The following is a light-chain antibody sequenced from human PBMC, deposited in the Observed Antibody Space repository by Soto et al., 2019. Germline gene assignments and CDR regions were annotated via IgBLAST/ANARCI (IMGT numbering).Light chain of an antibody. J-gene: IGLJ2*01. CDR3: SSYTSRSTMV. V-gene: IGLV2-14*01. Sequence: QSVLTQPASVSGSPGQSITISCTGTSSDVGGYNYVSWYQQHPGKAPKLMIYEVSNRPSGVSNRFSGSKSGNTASLTISGLQADDEADYYCSSYTSRSTMVFCGGTKLTVL. CDR2: EVS. CDR1: SSDVGGYNY.